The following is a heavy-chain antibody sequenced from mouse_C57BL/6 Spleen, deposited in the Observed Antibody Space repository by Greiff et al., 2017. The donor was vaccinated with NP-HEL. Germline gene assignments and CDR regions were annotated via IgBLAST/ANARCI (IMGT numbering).Heavy chain of an antibody. D-gene: IGHD2-5*01. CDR1: GFTFSSYA. CDR2: ISSGGDYI. Sequence: EVKVVESGEGLVKPGGSLKLSCAASGFTFSSYAMSWVRQTPEKRLEWVAYISSGGDYIYYADTVKGRFTISRDNARNTLYLQMSSLKSEDTAMYYCTRAYSNLYAMDYWGQGTSVTVSS. J-gene: IGHJ4*01. V-gene: IGHV5-9-1*02. CDR3: TRAYSNLYAMDY.